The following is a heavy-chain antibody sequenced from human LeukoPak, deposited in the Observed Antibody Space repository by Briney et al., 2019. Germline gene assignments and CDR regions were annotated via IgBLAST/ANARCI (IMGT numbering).Heavy chain of an antibody. V-gene: IGHV4-31*03. D-gene: IGHD4-17*01. CDR2: IYYSGST. J-gene: IGHJ5*02. Sequence: SETLSLTCTVSSGSISSGGYYWSWIRQHPGKGLEWIGYIYYSGSTYYNPSLKSRVTISVDTSKNQFSLKLSSVTAADTAVYYCARGVPADYGDNWFDPWGQGTLVTVSS. CDR1: SGSISSGGYY. CDR3: ARGVPADYGDNWFDP.